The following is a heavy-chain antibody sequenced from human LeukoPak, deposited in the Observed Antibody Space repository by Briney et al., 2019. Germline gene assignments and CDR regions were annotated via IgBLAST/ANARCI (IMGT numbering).Heavy chain of an antibody. CDR2: IRYDGSNK. V-gene: IGHV3-30*02. D-gene: IGHD3-10*01. J-gene: IGHJ4*02. Sequence: GGSLRLSCAASGYTSSSYGMHWVRQAPGKGLEWVAFIRYDGSNKYYADSVKGRFTISRDNSKNTLYLQMNSLRAEDTAVYYCAKDQRELLWFGELGDYWGQGTLVTVSS. CDR3: AKDQRELLWFGELGDY. CDR1: GYTSSSYG.